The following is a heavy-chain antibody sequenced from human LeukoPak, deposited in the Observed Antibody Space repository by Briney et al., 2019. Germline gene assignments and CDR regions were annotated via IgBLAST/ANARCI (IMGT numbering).Heavy chain of an antibody. CDR3: ARGDSSWYFRPFDY. D-gene: IGHD6-13*01. CDR2: IYSGGST. CDR1: GFTVSSNY. Sequence: PGGSLRLSCAASGFTVSSNYMSWVRQAPGKGLEWVSVIYSGGSTYYADSVKGRFTISRDNSKNTLYLQMNSLRAEDTAVYYCARGDSSWYFRPFDYWGQGTLVTVSS. J-gene: IGHJ4*02. V-gene: IGHV3-66*01.